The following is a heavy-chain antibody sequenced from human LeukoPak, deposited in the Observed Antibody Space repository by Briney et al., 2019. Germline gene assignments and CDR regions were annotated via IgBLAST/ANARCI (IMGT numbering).Heavy chain of an antibody. CDR2: FYHGGST. D-gene: IGHD3-16*01. J-gene: IGHJ4*02. CDR3: ARDGKRALMITSGRARPYYFDY. Sequence: SETLSLTCTVSGYSISTGYYWDWIRQPPEKGLEWIGTFYHGGSTYYNPSLKSRVTISVDTSKNQFSLKQNSVTAADTAVYYCARDGKRALMITSGRARPYYFDYWGQGTLVTVSS. V-gene: IGHV4-38-2*02. CDR1: GYSISTGYY.